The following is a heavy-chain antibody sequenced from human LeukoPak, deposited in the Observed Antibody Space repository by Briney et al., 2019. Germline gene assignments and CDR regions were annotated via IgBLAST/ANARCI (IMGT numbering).Heavy chain of an antibody. CDR2: ISYDGSNK. J-gene: IGHJ4*02. V-gene: IGHV3-30-3*01. D-gene: IGHD3-22*01. CDR1: GFTFSSYA. CDR3: ARASFDGSGYFFYPPDY. Sequence: PGGSLRLSCAASGFTFSSYAIHWVRQAPGKGLEWVAVISYDGSNKYYADSVKGRFTISRDNSKNTLYLQMNSLRAEGTAVYYCARASFDGSGYFFYPPDYWGQGTLVTVSS.